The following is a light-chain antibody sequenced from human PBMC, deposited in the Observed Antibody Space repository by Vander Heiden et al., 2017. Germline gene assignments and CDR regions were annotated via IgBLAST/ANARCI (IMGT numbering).Light chain of an antibody. CDR2: KAS. Sequence: IQITPSPSTLSASVGDRVTITCRASQSISSWLAWYQQKPGKAPKLLIYKASSLESGVPSRFSGSGSGTEFTLTISSLQPDDFATYYCQQYNSYPLTFGGGTKVEIK. V-gene: IGKV1-5*03. J-gene: IGKJ4*01. CDR1: QSISSW. CDR3: QQYNSYPLT.